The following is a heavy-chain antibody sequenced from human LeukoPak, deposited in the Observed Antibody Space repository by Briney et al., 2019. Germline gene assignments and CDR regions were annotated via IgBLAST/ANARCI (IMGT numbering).Heavy chain of an antibody. CDR2: ISGRSSHI. J-gene: IGHJ4*02. CDR1: GFTFSDCD. D-gene: IGHD6-13*01. Sequence: GGSLRLACTGSGFTFSDCDMNWVRQAPGKGLEWISSISGRSSHIYYADSIKGRFTISRDNAKNSLYLQMNSLRDEDTAVYYCTRAFPPLRTAAAGDVWGQGALVTVSS. V-gene: IGHV3-21*01. CDR3: TRAFPPLRTAAAGDV.